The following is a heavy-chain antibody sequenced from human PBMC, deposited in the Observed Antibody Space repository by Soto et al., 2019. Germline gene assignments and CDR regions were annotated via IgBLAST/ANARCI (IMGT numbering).Heavy chain of an antibody. D-gene: IGHD3-3*01. CDR3: ARDLGYYDFWSGPTTRDYYYGMDV. V-gene: IGHV4-59*01. CDR2: IYYSGST. J-gene: IGHJ6*02. CDR1: GGSISSYY. Sequence: PSETLSLTCTVSGGSISSYYWSWIRQPPGKGLEWIGYIYYSGSTNYNPSLKSRVAISVDTSKNQFSLKLSSVTAADTAVYYRARDLGYYDFWSGPTTRDYYYGMDVWGQGTTVTVSS.